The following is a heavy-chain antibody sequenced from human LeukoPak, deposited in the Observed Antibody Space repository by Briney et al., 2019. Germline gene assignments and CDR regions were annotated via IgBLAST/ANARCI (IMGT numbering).Heavy chain of an antibody. CDR1: SSSRSY. Sequence: SSSRSYLGWIRQSPGKGLEWMGITHPGDSDTRYSPSFQGLVTISVDNSINTAYLQWNSLQASDTAIYFCVKHGGGRDPDYWGQGAQVTVSS. CDR2: THPGDSDT. J-gene: IGHJ4*02. CDR3: VKHGGGRDPDY. V-gene: IGHV5-51*01. D-gene: IGHD3-10*01.